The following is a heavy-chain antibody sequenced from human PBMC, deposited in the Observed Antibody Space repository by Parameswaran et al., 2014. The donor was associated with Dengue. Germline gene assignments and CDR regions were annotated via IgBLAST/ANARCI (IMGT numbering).Heavy chain of an antibody. CDR2: IYYSGST. V-gene: IGHV4-39*01. CDR3: ARRLPLGYCSSTSCYTGYFDY. J-gene: IGHJ4*02. Sequence: WIRQPPGKGLEWIGSIYYSGSTYYNPSLKSRVTISVDTSKNQFSLKLSSVTAADTAVYYCARRLPLGYCSSTSCYTGYFDYWGQGTLVTVSS. D-gene: IGHD2-2*02.